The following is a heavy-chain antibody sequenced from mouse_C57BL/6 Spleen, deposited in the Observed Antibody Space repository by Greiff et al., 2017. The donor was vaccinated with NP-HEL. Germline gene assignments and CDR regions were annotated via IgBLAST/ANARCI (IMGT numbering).Heavy chain of an antibody. V-gene: IGHV1-5*01. CDR2: IYPGNSDT. CDR1: GYTFTSYW. J-gene: IGHJ4*01. Sequence: VQLQQSGTVLARPGASVKMSCKTSGYTFTSYWMHWVKQRPGQGLEWIGAIYPGNSDTSYNQKFKGKATLTVDTSSSTAYMQLSSLTSEDSAVYYCAREWLLYAMDYWGQGTSVTVSS. CDR3: AREWLLYAMDY. D-gene: IGHD2-2*01.